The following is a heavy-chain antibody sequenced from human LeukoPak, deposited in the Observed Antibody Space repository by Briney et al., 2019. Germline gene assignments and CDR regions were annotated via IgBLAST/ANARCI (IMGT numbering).Heavy chain of an antibody. V-gene: IGHV1-58*01. Sequence: SVKVSCKASRFTFTSSAVQWVRQARGQRLEWIGWIVVGSGNTNYAQKFQERVTITRDMSTSTAYMELSSLRSEDTAVYYCAASPDYYDSSGYSYYFDYWGQGTLVTVSS. CDR1: RFTFTSSA. J-gene: IGHJ4*02. CDR2: IVVGSGNT. CDR3: AASPDYYDSSGYSYYFDY. D-gene: IGHD3-22*01.